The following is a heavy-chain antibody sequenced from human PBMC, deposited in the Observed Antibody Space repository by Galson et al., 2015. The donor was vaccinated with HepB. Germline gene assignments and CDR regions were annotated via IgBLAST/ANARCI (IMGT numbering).Heavy chain of an antibody. Sequence: SFSGYYWSWIRQPPGKGLEWIGEINHSGSTNYNPSLKSRVTISVDTSKNQFSLKLSSVTAADTAVYYCARGHGWVTFGGVIVDWGQGTLVTVSS. CDR1: SFSGYY. J-gene: IGHJ4*02. V-gene: IGHV4-34*01. D-gene: IGHD3-16*02. CDR2: INHSGST. CDR3: ARGHGWVTFGGVIVD.